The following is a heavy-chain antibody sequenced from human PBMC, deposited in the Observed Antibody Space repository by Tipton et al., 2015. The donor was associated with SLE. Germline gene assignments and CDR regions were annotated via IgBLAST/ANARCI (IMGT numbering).Heavy chain of an antibody. CDR2: INQDGSEK. V-gene: IGHV3-7*03. CDR3: ARDDTGTTFNY. Sequence: GSLRLSCAASGFTFSSYSMNWVRQAPGKGLEWVANINQDGSEKYYVDSVKGRFTISRDNARNLVYLQMSSLRVDDTAVYYCARDDTGTTFNYWGQGALVTVSS. CDR1: GFTFSSYS. J-gene: IGHJ4*02. D-gene: IGHD1-7*01.